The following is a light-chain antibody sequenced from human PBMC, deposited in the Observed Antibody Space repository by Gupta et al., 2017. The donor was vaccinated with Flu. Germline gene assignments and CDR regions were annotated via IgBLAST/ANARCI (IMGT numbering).Light chain of an antibody. CDR2: QNV. CDR1: GLGDKS. CDR3: QTWVSSTAI. V-gene: IGLV3-1*01. Sequence: STGQTASITCSGDGLGDKSVTWYQQKPGQSPVLGIYQNVRRPSGIPERFSGSNSGNTATLTISGTQTMDEAVYYCQTWVSSTAIFGGGTRLTVL. J-gene: IGLJ2*01.